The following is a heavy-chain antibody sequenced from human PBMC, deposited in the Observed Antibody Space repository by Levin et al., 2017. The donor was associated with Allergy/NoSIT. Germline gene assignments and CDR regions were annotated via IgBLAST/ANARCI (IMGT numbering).Heavy chain of an antibody. V-gene: IGHV4-59*01. CDR1: GGSISNYY. D-gene: IGHD6-13*01. CDR2: ISYSAST. CDR3: ARDSTSSSWSYFDY. J-gene: IGHJ4*02. Sequence: SETLSLTCTVSGGSISNYYWSWIRQPPGEGLEWIGYISYSASTNYNPSLKSRVTTSVDTSKNQFSLNLKSVTAADTAVYYCARDSTSSSWSYFDYWGQGTLVIVSS.